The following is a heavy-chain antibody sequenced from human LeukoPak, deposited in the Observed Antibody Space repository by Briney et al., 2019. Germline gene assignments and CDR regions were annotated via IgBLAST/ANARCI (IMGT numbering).Heavy chain of an antibody. V-gene: IGHV3-7*01. Sequence: GGSLRLSCAASGFTFSTYWMGWVRQTPGKGLEWVANINQDESEKKYVDSVKGRFTISRDNARNSLSLQMNSLRAEDTAVYYCARPSLNSGSYFDYWGQGTLVTVSS. D-gene: IGHD1-26*01. J-gene: IGHJ4*02. CDR3: ARPSLNSGSYFDY. CDR1: GFTFSTYW. CDR2: INQDESEK.